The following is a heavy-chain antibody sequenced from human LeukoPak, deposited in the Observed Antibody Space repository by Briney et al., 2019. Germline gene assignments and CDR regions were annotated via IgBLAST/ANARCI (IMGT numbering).Heavy chain of an antibody. V-gene: IGHV3-21*01. CDR1: GFTFSSYS. CDR3: AREGSGYDFDY. Sequence: GGSLRLSCAASGFTFSSYSMNWVRQAPGKGLEWVSSISSSSSYIFYADSVKGRFTISRDNAKNSLYLQMDSLRAEDTAVYYCAREGSGYDFDYWRQGTLVTVSS. D-gene: IGHD5-12*01. J-gene: IGHJ4*02. CDR2: ISSSSSYI.